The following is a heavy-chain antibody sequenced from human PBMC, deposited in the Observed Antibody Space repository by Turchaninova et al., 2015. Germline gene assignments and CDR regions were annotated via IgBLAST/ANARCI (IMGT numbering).Heavy chain of an antibody. J-gene: IGHJ4*02. D-gene: IGHD6-13*01. Sequence: QVQLQESGPGLVKPSETLSLTCTVSGGSISSYYWSWIRQPPGKGLEWFGYISYSGSTNYNPALKRRVTISVDPSKNQFSLKLGSVTATDTAVYYCARLRGSSWYFDFWGQGTLVTVSS. CDR2: ISYSGST. CDR1: GGSISSYY. CDR3: ARLRGSSWYFDF. V-gene: IGHV4-59*08.